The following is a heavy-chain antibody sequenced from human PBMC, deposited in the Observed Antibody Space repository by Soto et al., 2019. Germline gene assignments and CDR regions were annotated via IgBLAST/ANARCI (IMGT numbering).Heavy chain of an antibody. CDR3: AXGIAAAGAYNWFDP. J-gene: IGHJ5*02. CDR1: GYTFTGYY. Sequence: ASVKVSCKASGYTFTGYYMHWVRQAPGQGLEWMGWINPNSGGTNYAQKFQGWVTMTRDTSISTAYMEPSRLRSDDTAVYYCAXGIAAAGAYNWFDPWGQGTLVTVSS. D-gene: IGHD6-13*01. V-gene: IGHV1-2*04. CDR2: INPNSGGT.